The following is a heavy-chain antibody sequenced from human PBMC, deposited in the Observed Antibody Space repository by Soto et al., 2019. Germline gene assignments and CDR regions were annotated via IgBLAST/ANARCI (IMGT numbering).Heavy chain of an antibody. CDR2: IYYSGST. J-gene: IGHJ6*02. CDR1: GGSICSYY. V-gene: IGHV4-59*01. D-gene: IGHD6-6*01. CDR3: ARDWIAARRSGMDV. Sequence: SETLSLTCTVSGGSICSYYWGWIRQPPGKGLEWIGYIYYSGSTNYNPSLKSRVTISVDTSKNQFSLKLSSVTAADTAVYYCARDWIAARRSGMDVWGQGTTVTVSS.